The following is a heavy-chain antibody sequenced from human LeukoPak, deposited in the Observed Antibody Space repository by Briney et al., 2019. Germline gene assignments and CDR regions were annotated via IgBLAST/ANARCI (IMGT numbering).Heavy chain of an antibody. CDR2: INPNSGGT. V-gene: IGHV1-2*02. CDR3: ARDYDYVWGSPYYFDY. CDR1: GYTFTGYY. J-gene: IGHJ4*02. D-gene: IGHD3-16*01. Sequence: GASVKVSCKASGYTFTGYYMHWVRQAPGQGLEWMGWINPNSGGTNYAQKFQGRVTMTRDTSISTAYTELSRLRSDDTAVYYCARDYDYVWGSPYYFDYWGQGTLVTVSS.